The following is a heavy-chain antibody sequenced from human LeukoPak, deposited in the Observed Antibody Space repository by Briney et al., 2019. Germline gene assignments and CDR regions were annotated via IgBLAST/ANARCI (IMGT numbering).Heavy chain of an antibody. CDR2: INPDGSST. D-gene: IGHD3-16*01. J-gene: IGHJ4*02. CDR1: GFTFSGYW. V-gene: IGHV3-74*01. CDR3: ARDKFGGTDY. Sequence: GGSLRLSCAASGFTFSGYWMHWVRHAPGKGLVWVSRINPDGSSTNYADSVKGRFTISRDNAKNTLYLQMNSLRAEDTAVYYCARDKFGGTDYWGQGTLVTVSS.